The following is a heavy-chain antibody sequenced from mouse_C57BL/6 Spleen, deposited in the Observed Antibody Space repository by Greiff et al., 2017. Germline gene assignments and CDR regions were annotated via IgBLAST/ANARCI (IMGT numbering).Heavy chain of an antibody. Sequence: EVKLMESGAELVRPGASVKLSCTASGFNIKDDYMHWVKQRPEQGLEWIGWIDPENGDTEYASKFQGKATIPADTSSNTAYLQLSSLTSEDTAVYYCTTGGRGYWGQGTTLTVSS. CDR1: GFNIKDDY. CDR2: IDPENGDT. V-gene: IGHV14-4*01. D-gene: IGHD1-1*01. J-gene: IGHJ2*01. CDR3: TTGGRGY.